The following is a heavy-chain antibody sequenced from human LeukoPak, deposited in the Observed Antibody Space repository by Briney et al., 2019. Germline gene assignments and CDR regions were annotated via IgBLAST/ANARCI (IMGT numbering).Heavy chain of an antibody. V-gene: IGHV3-21*01. J-gene: IGHJ4*02. CDR1: GFTFSSYS. CDR2: INSSSNYI. D-gene: IGHD2-15*01. Sequence: GGSLRLSCAASGFTFSSYSMNWVRQAPGKGLEWVSSINSSSNYIYYADSVKGRFTISRDNSKNTLYLQMNSLRPEDTAVYYCAKVRFCSGATCYPDDYWGQGTLVTVSS. CDR3: AKVRFCSGATCYPDDY.